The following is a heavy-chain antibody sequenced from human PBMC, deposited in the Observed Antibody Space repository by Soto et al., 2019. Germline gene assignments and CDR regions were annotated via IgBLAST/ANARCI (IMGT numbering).Heavy chain of an antibody. D-gene: IGHD1-26*01. V-gene: IGHV1-18*01. J-gene: IGHJ4*02. CDR2: ISAYNGNT. CDR3: ARVLVGATPVDY. CDR1: GYTFTSYG. Sequence: ASVKVSCKASGYTFTSYGISWVRQAPGQGLEWMGWISAYNGNTNYAQKLQGRVTMTTDTSTSTAYMELRSLRSEDTAVYYCARVLVGATPVDYWGQGTLVTVSS.